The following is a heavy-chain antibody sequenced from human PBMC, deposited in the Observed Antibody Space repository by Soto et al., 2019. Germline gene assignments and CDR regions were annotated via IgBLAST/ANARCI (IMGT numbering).Heavy chain of an antibody. V-gene: IGHV1-18*01. CDR3: ARDDIPTESSGYSTDAFDI. CDR1: GYTFTSYG. Sequence: QVQLVQSGAEVKKPGASVKVSCKASGYTFTSYGISWVRQAPGQGLEWMGWISAYNGNTNYAQQLQGRVTMTTDTSTTTAYMELSSRRSDVTAVYYCARDDIPTESSGYSTDAFDIWGQGTMVTVSS. J-gene: IGHJ3*02. D-gene: IGHD3-22*01. CDR2: ISAYNGNT.